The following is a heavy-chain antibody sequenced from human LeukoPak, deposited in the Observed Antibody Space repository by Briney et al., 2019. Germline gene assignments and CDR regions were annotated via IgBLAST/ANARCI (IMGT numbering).Heavy chain of an antibody. CDR2: ISSSSSTI. V-gene: IGHV3-48*01. J-gene: IGHJ4*02. Sequence: GGSLRLSCAASGFTFSSYSMSWVRQAPGKGLEWGSYISSSSSTIYYADSVKGRFTISRDNAKNSLYLQMNSLRAEDTAVYYCARGATIAAAGTFDYWGQGTLVTVSS. D-gene: IGHD6-13*01. CDR1: GFTFSSYS. CDR3: ARGATIAAAGTFDY.